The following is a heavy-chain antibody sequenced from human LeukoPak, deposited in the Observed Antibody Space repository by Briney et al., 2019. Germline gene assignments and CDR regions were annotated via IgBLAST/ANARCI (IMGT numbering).Heavy chain of an antibody. J-gene: IGHJ4*02. D-gene: IGHD3-22*01. Sequence: ASVKVSCKASGYTFTSYDINWVRQATGQGLEWMGWMNPNSGNTGYAQKFQGRVTMTRNTSISTVYMELSSLRSEDTAVYYCASRQYYYDSSGYSDDYCGQGTLVTVSS. CDR2: MNPNSGNT. V-gene: IGHV1-8*01. CDR1: GYTFTSYD. CDR3: ASRQYYYDSSGYSDDY.